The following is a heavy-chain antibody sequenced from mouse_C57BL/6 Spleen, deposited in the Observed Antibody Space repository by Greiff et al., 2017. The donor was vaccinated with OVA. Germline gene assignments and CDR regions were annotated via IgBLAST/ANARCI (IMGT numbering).Heavy chain of an antibody. J-gene: IGHJ1*03. Sequence: QVQLQQSGPELVKPGASVKISCKASGYAFSSSWMNWVKQRPGKGLEWIGRIYPGDGDTNYNGKFKGKATLTADKSSSTAYMQLSSLTSEDSAVYFCARVWDYEGDWYFDVWGTGTTVTVSS. CDR2: IYPGDGDT. CDR1: GYAFSSSW. V-gene: IGHV1-82*01. D-gene: IGHD2-4*01. CDR3: ARVWDYEGDWYFDV.